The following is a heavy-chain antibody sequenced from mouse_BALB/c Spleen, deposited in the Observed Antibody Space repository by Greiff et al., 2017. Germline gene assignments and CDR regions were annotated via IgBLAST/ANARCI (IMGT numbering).Heavy chain of an antibody. CDR2: IDPYNGGT. D-gene: IGHD2-10*02. CDR3: ARMGYGNSYAMDY. Sequence: VHVKQSGPELVKPGASVKVSCKASGYAFTSYNMYWVKQSHGKSLEWIGYIDPYNGGTSYNQKFKGKATLTVGKSSSTAYMHLNSLTSEDSAVYYCARMGYGNSYAMDYWGQGTSVTVSS. V-gene: IGHV1S135*01. J-gene: IGHJ4*01. CDR1: GYAFTSYN.